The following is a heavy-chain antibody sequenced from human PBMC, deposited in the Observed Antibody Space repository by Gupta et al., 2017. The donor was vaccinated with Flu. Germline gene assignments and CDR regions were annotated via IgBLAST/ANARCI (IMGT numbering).Heavy chain of an antibody. CDR3: AVSTEVPGIPTFDY. D-gene: IGHD2-2*01. Sequence: QVLLVQSGAEVKEPGASLKVSCKPFGDIFPGHHIHWMRQAPGQGLQFLGRVSPTDGGTNYAQRFQGRVTMTRDTSINTVYMEMSRLTSDDTAIYYCAVSTEVPGIPTFDYWGQGTLVTVSS. J-gene: IGHJ4*02. CDR2: VSPTDGGT. CDR1: GDIFPGHH. V-gene: IGHV1-2*06.